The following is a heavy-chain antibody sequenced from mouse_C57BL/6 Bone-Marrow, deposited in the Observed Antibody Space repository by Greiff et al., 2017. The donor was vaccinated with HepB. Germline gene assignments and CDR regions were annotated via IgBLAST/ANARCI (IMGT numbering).Heavy chain of an antibody. CDR2: IDPETGGT. J-gene: IGHJ2*01. V-gene: IGHV1-15*01. Sequence: VHLVESGAELVRPGASVTLSCKASGYTFTDYEMHWVKQTPVHGLEWIGAIDPETGGTAYNQKFKGKAILTADKSSSTAYMELRSLTSEDSAVFYCTGYYFDYWGQGTTLTVSS. CDR3: TGYYFDY. CDR1: GYTFTDYE.